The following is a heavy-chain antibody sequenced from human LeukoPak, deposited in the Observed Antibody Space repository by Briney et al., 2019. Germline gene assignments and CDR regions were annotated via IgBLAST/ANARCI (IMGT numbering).Heavy chain of an antibody. V-gene: IGHV3-48*01. CDR1: GFTFSPYT. Sequence: GGSLRLSCAASGFTFSPYTMHWFRQPPGKGLGWVSYINTGSTTIYYADSVKGRLTISRDNARNSLYLHMNSLRAEDTAVYYCARDSSVCEFDVWGQGTMVTVSS. J-gene: IGHJ3*01. CDR3: ARDSSVCEFDV. CDR2: INTGSTTI. D-gene: IGHD6-6*01.